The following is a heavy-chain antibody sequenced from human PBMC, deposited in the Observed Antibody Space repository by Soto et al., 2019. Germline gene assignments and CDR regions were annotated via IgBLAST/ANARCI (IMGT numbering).Heavy chain of an antibody. V-gene: IGHV4-30-4*01. J-gene: IGHJ4*02. CDR1: GGSISSCDYY. CDR3: ARVGFTYGTASV. Sequence: QLQESGPGLVKPSQTLSLTCTVSGGSISSCDYYWSWIRQPPGKRLEWIGHIYYSGRTYYKPSLKSRVTISLDTSKTQFSVKLTSVTAADTAVYYCARVGFTYGTASVWGQGTLVTVSS. CDR2: IYYSGRT. D-gene: IGHD3-10*01.